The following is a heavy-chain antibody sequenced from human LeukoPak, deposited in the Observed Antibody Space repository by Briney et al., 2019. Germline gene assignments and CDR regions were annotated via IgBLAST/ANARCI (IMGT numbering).Heavy chain of an antibody. CDR2: VFNDGSQK. CDR3: ARDDDTSSHYSRFDY. J-gene: IGHJ4*02. D-gene: IGHD3-22*01. V-gene: IGHV3-33*01. CDR1: GFTFSTYP. Sequence: GGSLRLSCAASGFTFSTYPMHWIRHPPGKGLEWVAIVFNDGSQKYYADSVKGRFTVSRDDSKSTLYLQMNSLRVEDTALYFCARDDDTSSHYSRFDYWGQGTLVTVSS.